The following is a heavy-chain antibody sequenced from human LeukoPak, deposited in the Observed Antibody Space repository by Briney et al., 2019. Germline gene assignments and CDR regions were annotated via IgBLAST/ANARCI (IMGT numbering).Heavy chain of an antibody. J-gene: IGHJ4*02. CDR3: ARWGYSYGYYFDY. Sequence: GGSLRLSRAASGFTFSSYGMHWVRQAPGKGLEWVAVIWYDGSNKYYADSVKGRFTISRDNSKNTLYLQMNSLRAGDTAVYYCARWGYSYGYYFDYWGQGTLVTVSS. CDR2: IWYDGSNK. V-gene: IGHV3-33*01. CDR1: GFTFSSYG. D-gene: IGHD5-18*01.